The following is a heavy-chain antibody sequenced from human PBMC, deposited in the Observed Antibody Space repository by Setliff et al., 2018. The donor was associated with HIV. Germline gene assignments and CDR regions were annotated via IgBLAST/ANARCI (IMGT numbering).Heavy chain of an antibody. D-gene: IGHD3-16*01. V-gene: IGHV1-24*01. CDR2: FDPEDGET. Sequence: RASVKVSCKVSGYTLTELSMHWVRQAPGKGLEWMGGFDPEDGETIYSQKFQGRVTMTEDTSTDTAYMELSSLRSEDTAVYYCATFIWGARPPPRAPGSPKNWFDPWGQGTLVTVSS. CDR3: ATFIWGARPPPRAPGSPKNWFDP. J-gene: IGHJ5*02. CDR1: GYTLTELS.